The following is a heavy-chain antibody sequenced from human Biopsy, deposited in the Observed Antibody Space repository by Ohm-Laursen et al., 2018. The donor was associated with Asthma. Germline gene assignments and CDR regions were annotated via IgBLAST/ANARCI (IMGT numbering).Heavy chain of an antibody. V-gene: IGHV4-39*01. Sequence: SDTLSLTCTVSGGSISSSNYYWGWIRQPPGKGLEWIGNIYYGGSTYYSPSLKSRITISVDTSKKQLSLKLSSVTAADTAVYYCARLRIRPYYFDYWGRGTLVTVSS. D-gene: IGHD2-15*01. CDR2: IYYGGST. J-gene: IGHJ4*02. CDR1: GGSISSSNYY. CDR3: ARLRIRPYYFDY.